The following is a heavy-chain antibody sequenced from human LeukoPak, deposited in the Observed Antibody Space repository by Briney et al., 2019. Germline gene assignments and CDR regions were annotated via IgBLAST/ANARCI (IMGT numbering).Heavy chain of an antibody. D-gene: IGHD4-11*01. V-gene: IGHV3-30*02. CDR1: GFTFSTFA. CDR3: AKGQGTTIGRFEY. CDR2: IQYDGSNK. Sequence: GGSLRLSCASSGFTFSTFAMIWVRQARGKGLEWVAFIQYDGSNKNYADSVKGRFTISRDNSKNSLYLQMNTLRADDTAVYYCAKGQGTTIGRFEYWGQGTLVTVSS. J-gene: IGHJ4*02.